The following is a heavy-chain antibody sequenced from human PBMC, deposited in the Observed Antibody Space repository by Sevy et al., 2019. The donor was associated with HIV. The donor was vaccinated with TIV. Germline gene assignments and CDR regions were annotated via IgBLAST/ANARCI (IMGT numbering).Heavy chain of an antibody. Sequence: GGSLRLSCAASGFTFSSYAMSWVRQAPGKGLEWVSAISGSGGSTYYADSVKGRFTISRDNSKITLYLQMNSLRAEDTAVYYCAKVNGWHWYFDLWGCGTLVTVSS. CDR2: ISGSGGST. V-gene: IGHV3-23*01. D-gene: IGHD6-19*01. CDR1: GFTFSSYA. J-gene: IGHJ2*01. CDR3: AKVNGWHWYFDL.